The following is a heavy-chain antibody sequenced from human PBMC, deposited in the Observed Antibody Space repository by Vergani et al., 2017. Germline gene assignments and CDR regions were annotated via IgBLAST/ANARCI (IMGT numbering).Heavy chain of an antibody. CDR1: GFTFSTYA. V-gene: IGHV3-23*01. D-gene: IGHD2-21*01. J-gene: IGHJ6*03. CDR3: VREGSYCGSTTCRNPSYVYYYHMDV. Sequence: EVQLLESGGSLKQPGGSVRLSCAASGFTFSTYAMHWVRQAPGKGLEWVSALTGGGGSTYYADSFKGRFIISRYNSRNTLDLLMSSLRAEDTAIYYCVREGSYCGSTTCRNPSYVYYYHMDVWGEGTTVTVSS. CDR2: LTGGGGST.